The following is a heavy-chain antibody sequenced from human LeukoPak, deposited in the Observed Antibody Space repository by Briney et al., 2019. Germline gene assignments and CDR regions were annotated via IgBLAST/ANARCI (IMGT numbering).Heavy chain of an antibody. Sequence: GGSLRLSCAASGFTFSSYAMTWVRQAPGKGLEWVSAISGSGGSTYYADSVRGRFTISRDNSKSTLYLQRNSLRAEDTAVYDCAKLGMVRGEGYWGQGTLVTVST. D-gene: IGHD3-10*01. CDR2: ISGSGGST. CDR3: AKLGMVRGEGY. V-gene: IGHV3-23*01. J-gene: IGHJ4*02. CDR1: GFTFSSYA.